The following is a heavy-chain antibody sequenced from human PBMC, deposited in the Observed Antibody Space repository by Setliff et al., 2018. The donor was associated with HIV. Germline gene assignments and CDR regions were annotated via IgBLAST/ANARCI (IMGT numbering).Heavy chain of an antibody. CDR3: ASYGGGSENDAFRV. CDR1: GGPFSSSSYY. CDR2: LRPSGNT. D-gene: IGHD4-17*01. Sequence: SETLSLTCTVSGGPFSSSSYYWGWIRQPPGKGLEWIGSLRPSGNTYYNPSLKSRVTISVDTSKNQFSLNVNSVTAADTAVYYCASYGGGSENDAFRVWGQGTMVTVSS. V-gene: IGHV4-39*01. J-gene: IGHJ3*01.